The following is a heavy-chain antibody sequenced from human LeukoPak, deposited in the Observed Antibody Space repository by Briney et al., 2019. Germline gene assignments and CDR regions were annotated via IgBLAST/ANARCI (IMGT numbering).Heavy chain of an antibody. CDR2: IYYSGST. J-gene: IGHJ4*02. CDR3: ATEGAGDRAFDY. D-gene: IGHD7-27*01. Sequence: SETLSLTCTVSGGSISSSSYYWGWIRQPPGKGLEWIGSIYYSGSTYYNPSLKSRVTISVDTSKNQFSLKLNSVTAADTAVYYCATEGAGDRAFDYWGQGTLVTVSS. V-gene: IGHV4-39*07. CDR1: GGSISSSSYY.